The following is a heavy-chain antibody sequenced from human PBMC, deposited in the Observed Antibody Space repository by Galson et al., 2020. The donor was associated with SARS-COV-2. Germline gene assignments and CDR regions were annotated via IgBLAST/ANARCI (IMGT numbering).Heavy chain of an antibody. D-gene: IGHD3-22*01. Sequence: ASVKVSCKASGYTFTGYYMHWVRQAPGQGLEWMGWINPNRGGTNYDQKLQGRVTMTRDTSISTAYMELSRLRSDDTAVYYCANLDSSGYYGYFDYWGQGTLVTVSS. CDR2: INPNRGGT. V-gene: IGHV1-2*02. CDR1: GYTFTGYY. J-gene: IGHJ4*02. CDR3: ANLDSSGYYGYFDY.